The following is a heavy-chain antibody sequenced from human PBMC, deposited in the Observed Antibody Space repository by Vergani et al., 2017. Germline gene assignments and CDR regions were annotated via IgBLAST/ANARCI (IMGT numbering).Heavy chain of an antibody. J-gene: IGHJ6*02. CDR2: INPNSGGT. V-gene: IGHV1-2*02. D-gene: IGHD2-2*01. CDR3: ARTIGYGRITSCYYYYYGMDV. CDR1: GYTFTGYY. Sequence: QVQLVQSGAEVKKPGASVKVSCKASGYTFTGYYMHWVRQAPGQGLEWMGWINPNSGGTNYAQTFQGRVTMTRDTSISTAYMELSRLRSDDTAVYYWARTIGYGRITSCYYYYYGMDVWGQGSTVTVS.